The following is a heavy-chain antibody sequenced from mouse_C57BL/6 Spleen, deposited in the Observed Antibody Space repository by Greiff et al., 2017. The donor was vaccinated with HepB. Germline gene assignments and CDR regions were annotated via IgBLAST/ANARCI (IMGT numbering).Heavy chain of an antibody. Sequence: VQLKQSGPELVKPGASVKMSCKASGYTFTDYNMHWVKQSHGKSLEWIGYINPNNGGTSYNQKFKGKATLTVNKSSSTAYMELRSLTSEDSAVYYCARNYYSRFDYWGQGTTLTVSS. J-gene: IGHJ2*01. CDR2: INPNNGGT. CDR3: ARNYYSRFDY. CDR1: GYTFTDYN. D-gene: IGHD2-12*01. V-gene: IGHV1-22*01.